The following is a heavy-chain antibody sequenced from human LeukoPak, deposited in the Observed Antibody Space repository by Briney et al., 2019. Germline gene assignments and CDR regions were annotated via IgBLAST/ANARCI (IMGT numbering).Heavy chain of an antibody. V-gene: IGHV4-31*03. Sequence: SQTLSLTCTVSGGSISSGGYYWSWIRQHPGKGLEWIGYIYYSGSTYYNPSLKSRVTISVNTSKNQFSLKLSSVTAADTAVYYCARDSKQWLVDYWGQGTLVTVSS. CDR1: GGSISSGGYY. CDR3: ARDSKQWLVDY. CDR2: IYYSGST. D-gene: IGHD6-19*01. J-gene: IGHJ4*02.